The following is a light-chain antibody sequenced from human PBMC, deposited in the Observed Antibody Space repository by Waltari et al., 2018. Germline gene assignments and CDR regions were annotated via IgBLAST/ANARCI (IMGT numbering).Light chain of an antibody. CDR2: KTS. J-gene: IGKJ3*01. CDR3: QQYNSYPFT. V-gene: IGKV1-5*03. CDR1: QRLSSY. Sequence: DIQITQSPSTLSASVGDRVTIISRASQRLSSYLAWYQQKPGKAPKLLIYKTSSLETGVPSSFSGTGSGTEFTLTISSLQPDDIATYYCQQYNSYPFTFGPGTKVDIK.